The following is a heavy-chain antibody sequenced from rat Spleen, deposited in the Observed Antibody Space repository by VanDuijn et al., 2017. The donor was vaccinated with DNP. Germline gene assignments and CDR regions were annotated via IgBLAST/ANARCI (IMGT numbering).Heavy chain of an antibody. CDR2: INKDGRTI. CDR3: ARAGYYGFMAY. D-gene: IGHD1-6*01. Sequence: EVKLVESGGGLVQPGRSLKLSCAASGFNFNDYWMGWVRQAPGKGLEWIGEINKDGRTINYTPSLKDKFTISRDNAQNTLYLQMSKLGSEDTAIYYGARAGYYGFMAYWGQGTLVTVSS. J-gene: IGHJ3*01. V-gene: IGHV4-2*01. CDR1: GFNFNDYW.